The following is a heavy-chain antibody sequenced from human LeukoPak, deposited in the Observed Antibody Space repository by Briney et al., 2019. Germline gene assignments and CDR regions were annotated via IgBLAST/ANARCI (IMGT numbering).Heavy chain of an antibody. CDR2: IWYDGSNK. V-gene: IGHV3-33*01. D-gene: IGHD3-10*02. Sequence: PGGSLRLSCAASGFTFSSYGMHWVRQAPGKGLEWVAVIWYDGSNKYYADSVKGRFTISRDNSKNTLYLQMNSLRAEDTAVYYCARDWQTTNYYVDYWGQGTLVTVSS. CDR3: ARDWQTTNYYVDY. CDR1: GFTFSSYG. J-gene: IGHJ4*02.